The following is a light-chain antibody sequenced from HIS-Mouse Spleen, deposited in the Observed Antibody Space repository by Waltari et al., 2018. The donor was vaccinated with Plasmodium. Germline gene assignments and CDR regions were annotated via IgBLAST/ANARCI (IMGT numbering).Light chain of an antibody. Sequence: DIVMTQSPATLSVSPGERATLSCRASQSVSSNLAWYQQKPGKAPRLLIYGASTRHTGIPARFSGSGSGTEFTLTISSLQSEDFAVYYCQQYNSWSFTFGPGTKVDIK. CDR2: GAS. J-gene: IGKJ3*01. CDR3: QQYNSWSFT. V-gene: IGKV3-15*01. CDR1: QSVSSN.